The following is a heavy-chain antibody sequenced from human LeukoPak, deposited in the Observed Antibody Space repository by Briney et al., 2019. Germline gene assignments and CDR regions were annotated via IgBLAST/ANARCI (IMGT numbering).Heavy chain of an antibody. CDR3: ARLYYDSSGYYQFDY. J-gene: IGHJ4*02. V-gene: IGHV4-59*08. Sequence: SETLSLTCTVPGGSISSYYWSWIRQPPGKGLEWIGYIYYSGSTNYNPSLKSRVTISVDTSKNQFSLKLSSVTAADTAVYYCARLYYDSSGYYQFDYWGQGTLVTVSS. CDR2: IYYSGST. D-gene: IGHD3-22*01. CDR1: GGSISSYY.